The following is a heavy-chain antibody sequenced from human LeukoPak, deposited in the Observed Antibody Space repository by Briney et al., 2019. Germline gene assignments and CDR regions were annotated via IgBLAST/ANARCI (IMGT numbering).Heavy chain of an antibody. D-gene: IGHD3-22*01. Sequence: GRSLRLSCAASGFTFSSYAMSWVSQAPGKGLEWVSAISGSGGSTYYADSVKGRFTISRDNSKNTLYLQINSLRAEDTAVYYCAKLKNYYDSSGLFWFDPWGQGTLVTVSS. CDR3: AKLKNYYDSSGLFWFDP. V-gene: IGHV3-23*01. CDR1: GFTFSSYA. J-gene: IGHJ5*02. CDR2: ISGSGGST.